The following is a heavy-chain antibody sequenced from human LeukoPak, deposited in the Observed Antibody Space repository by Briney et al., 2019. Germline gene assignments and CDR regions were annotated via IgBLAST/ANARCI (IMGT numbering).Heavy chain of an antibody. CDR1: GGTFSSYT. D-gene: IGHD6-19*01. Sequence: SVKVSCKASGGTFSSYTISWVRQAPGQGLEWMGRIIPILGIANYAQKFQGRVTITADKSTSTVYMELSSLRSEDTAVYYCARAGYSSGWYYFDYWGQGTLVTVSS. CDR2: IIPILGIA. V-gene: IGHV1-69*02. CDR3: ARAGYSSGWYYFDY. J-gene: IGHJ4*02.